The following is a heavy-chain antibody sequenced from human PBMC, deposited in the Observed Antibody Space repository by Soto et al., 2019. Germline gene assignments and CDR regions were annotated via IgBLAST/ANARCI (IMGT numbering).Heavy chain of an antibody. CDR3: AKDQGAGYDYVWGSYLLDY. Sequence: QVQLVESGGGVVQPGRSLRLSCAASGFTFSSYGMHWVRQAPGKGLEWVAVISYDGSNKYYADSVKGRFTISRDNSKNTLSLQRNRLRAEDTAVYYCAKDQGAGYDYVWGSYLLDYWGQGTLVTVSS. CDR2: ISYDGSNK. D-gene: IGHD3-16*02. CDR1: GFTFSSYG. V-gene: IGHV3-30*18. J-gene: IGHJ4*02.